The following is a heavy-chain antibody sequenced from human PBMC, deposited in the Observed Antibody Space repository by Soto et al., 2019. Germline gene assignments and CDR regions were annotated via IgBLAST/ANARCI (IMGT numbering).Heavy chain of an antibody. Sequence: PSETLSLTCTVSGASIRSSAYWGWIRQPPGKGLEWIGSIYSIGNTYYNPSLKSGVTISADTSKNQFSLNLISVTAADTAGYYCSGSSRYSTDVWGQGITVTVSS. CDR3: SGSSRYSTDV. D-gene: IGHD6-19*01. CDR1: GASIRSSAY. J-gene: IGHJ6*02. CDR2: IYSIGNT. V-gene: IGHV4-39*01.